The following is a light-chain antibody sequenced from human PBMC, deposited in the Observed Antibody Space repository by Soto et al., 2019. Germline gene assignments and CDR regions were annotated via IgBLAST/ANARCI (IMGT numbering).Light chain of an antibody. J-gene: IGKJ5*01. CDR3: QQSYSTLSIT. V-gene: IGKV1-39*01. CDR2: AAS. Sequence: DIQMTQSPSTLSASVGDRVTITCQASQSISRYLNWYQQKPGIAPKLLIYAASSLQSGVPSRFSGSGSGTDFTLTISSLQPEDFATYYCQQSYSTLSITFGQGTRLEIK. CDR1: QSISRY.